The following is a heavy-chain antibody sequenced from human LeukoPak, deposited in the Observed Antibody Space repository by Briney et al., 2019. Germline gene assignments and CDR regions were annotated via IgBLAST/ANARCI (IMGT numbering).Heavy chain of an antibody. CDR1: GYTFTSYG. CDR3: ARDQHIVVVTAQIKNWFDP. V-gene: IGHV1-69*04. J-gene: IGHJ5*02. D-gene: IGHD2-21*02. CDR2: IIPILGIA. Sequence: SVKVSCKASGYTFTSYGISWVRQAPGQGLEWMGRIIPILGIANYAQKFQGRVTITADKSTSTAYMELSSLRSEDTAVYYCARDQHIVVVTAQIKNWFDPWGQGTLVTVSS.